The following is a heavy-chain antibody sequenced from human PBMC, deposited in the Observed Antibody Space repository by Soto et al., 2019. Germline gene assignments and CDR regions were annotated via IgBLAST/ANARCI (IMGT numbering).Heavy chain of an antibody. Sequence: SETLSLTCAVSDASIRDNWWSWVRQPPGKGLEWIGEIYHSGTTTYNPSLKSRVIISVDKSASQISLTLNSVTAADTAIYYCARHVAVPRTRGFDYWGQGTPVTVSS. D-gene: IGHD2-15*01. CDR2: IYHSGTT. CDR1: DASIRDNW. J-gene: IGHJ4*02. V-gene: IGHV4-4*02. CDR3: ARHVAVPRTRGFDY.